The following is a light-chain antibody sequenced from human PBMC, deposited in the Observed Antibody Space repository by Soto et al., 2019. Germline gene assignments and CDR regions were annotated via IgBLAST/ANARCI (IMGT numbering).Light chain of an antibody. CDR3: QSYDSSNHGV. J-gene: IGLJ2*01. CDR2: EDN. V-gene: IGLV6-57*04. Sequence: NFMLTQPHSVSESPGKTVTISCTRSSGSIASNYVQWYQQRPGSAPTTVIYEDNQRPSGVPDRFSGSIDSSSNSASLTISGLKTEDEADYYCQSYDSSNHGVFGGGNKLTVL. CDR1: SGSIASNY.